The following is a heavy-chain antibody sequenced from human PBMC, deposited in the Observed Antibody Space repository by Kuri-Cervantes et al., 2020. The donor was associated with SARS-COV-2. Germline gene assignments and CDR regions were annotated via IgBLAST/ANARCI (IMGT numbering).Heavy chain of an antibody. CDR1: GYTFTGYY. CDR3: ASNSNYWYYGMDV. V-gene: IGHV1-2*02. J-gene: IGHJ6*02. CDR2: INPNSGGT. Sequence: ASVKVSCKASGYTFTGYYMHCVRQPPGQGLDWMGWINPNSGGTNYAQKFPCRVTMTRDTSISTAYMELSRLRSDDTAVYYCASNSNYWYYGMDVWGQGTTVTVSS. D-gene: IGHD4-11*01.